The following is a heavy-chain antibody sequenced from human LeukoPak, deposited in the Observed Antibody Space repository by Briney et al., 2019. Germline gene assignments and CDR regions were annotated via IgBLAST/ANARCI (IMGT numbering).Heavy chain of an antibody. CDR1: GYTFTSYY. CDR3: ARELVGFRSANHALDY. J-gene: IGHJ4*02. Sequence: ASLKVSCKASGYTFTSYYMHWVRQAPGQGLEWMGIINPSGGSTSYAQKFQGRVTMTRDMSTSTVYMELGSLRSEDTAVYYCARELVGFRSANHALDYWAQGTLVTVSS. D-gene: IGHD1-14*01. V-gene: IGHV1-46*01. CDR2: INPSGGST.